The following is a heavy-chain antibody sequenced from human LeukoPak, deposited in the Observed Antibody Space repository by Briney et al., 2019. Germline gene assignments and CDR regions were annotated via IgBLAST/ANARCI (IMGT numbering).Heavy chain of an antibody. CDR2: IYYSGST. V-gene: IGHV4-59*08. J-gene: IGHJ6*02. CDR3: ARHAEDDYYYYGMDV. Sequence: SETLSLTCTVSGGSISSYYWSWIRQPPGKGLEWIGYIYYSGSTNYNPSRKSRVTISVDTSKNQFSLKLSSVTAADTAVYYCARHAEDDYYYYGMDVWGQGTTVTVSS. CDR1: GGSISSYY.